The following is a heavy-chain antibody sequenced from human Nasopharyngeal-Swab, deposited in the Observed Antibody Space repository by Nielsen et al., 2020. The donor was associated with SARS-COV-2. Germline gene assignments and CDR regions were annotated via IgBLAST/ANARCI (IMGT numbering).Heavy chain of an antibody. J-gene: IGHJ4*02. D-gene: IGHD3-10*01. V-gene: IGHV1-2*06. CDR2: MNPNSGGT. CDR3: ARGPYYGDYFDY. Sequence: WGRQVPGQGLEWMGRMNPNSGGTNYAQKFQGRVTMTRDTSISTAYMELSRLRSDDTAVYYCARGPYYGDYFDYWGQGTLVTVSS.